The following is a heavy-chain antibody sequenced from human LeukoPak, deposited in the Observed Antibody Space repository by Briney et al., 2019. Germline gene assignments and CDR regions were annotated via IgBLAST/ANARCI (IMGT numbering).Heavy chain of an antibody. D-gene: IGHD5-12*01. CDR1: GGSISTYQ. J-gene: IGHJ5*02. Sequence: SETLSLTCTLSGGSISTYQWTWIRQPPGKRLEWLGYIYHGGTSNYNPSLKSRVTISVDMSQNQFSLRLTSVTAADTAVYYCARAGLSGYDWGPWFDPWGQGTLVTVSS. V-gene: IGHV4-59*01. CDR2: IYHGGTS. CDR3: ARAGLSGYDWGPWFDP.